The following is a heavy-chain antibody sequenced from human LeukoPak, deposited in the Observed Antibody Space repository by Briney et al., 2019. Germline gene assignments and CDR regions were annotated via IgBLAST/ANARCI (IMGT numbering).Heavy chain of an antibody. CDR3: ARFSSGCSTSSCYLTY. Sequence: SETLSLTCSVSGGSLSSHYWSWIRQPPGKGLELIGHIHDTGSTFYNPSLRGRVTVSLDTSNNQFSLKLTSMTAADTAVYYCARFSSGCSTSSCYLTYWGQGTLVTVS. V-gene: IGHV4-59*11. CDR2: IHDTGST. CDR1: GGSLSSHY. J-gene: IGHJ4*02. D-gene: IGHD2-2*01.